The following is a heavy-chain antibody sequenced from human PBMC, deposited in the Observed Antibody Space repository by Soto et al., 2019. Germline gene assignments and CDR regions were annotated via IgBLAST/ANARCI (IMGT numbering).Heavy chain of an antibody. D-gene: IGHD6-6*01. CDR2: SNHSGST. CDR3: ARARFIAARPSGRRWDY. J-gene: IGHJ4*02. Sequence: PSETLSLTCAVYGGSFSGYYWSCLRQPAGRGLEGIGESNHSGSTNYNPSLRSRVTISVDTSKYQFSLKLSPVTAADTAVYYCARARFIAARPSGRRWDYWGQGTLVNVS. CDR1: GGSFSGYY. V-gene: IGHV4-34*01.